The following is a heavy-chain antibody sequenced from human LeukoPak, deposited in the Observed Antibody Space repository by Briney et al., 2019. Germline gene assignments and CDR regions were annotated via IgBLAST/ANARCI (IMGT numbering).Heavy chain of an antibody. CDR3: AKKPTVTTSYYYYMDV. D-gene: IGHD4-17*01. J-gene: IGHJ6*03. CDR2: ISGSGGST. CDR1: GFTFSSYA. Sequence: GGSLRLSCAASGFTFSSYAMSWVRQAPGKGLEWVSAISGSGGSTYYADSVKGRFTISRDNSKNTLYLQMNSLRAEDTAVYYCAKKPTVTTSYYYYMDVWGKGTMVTVSS. V-gene: IGHV3-23*01.